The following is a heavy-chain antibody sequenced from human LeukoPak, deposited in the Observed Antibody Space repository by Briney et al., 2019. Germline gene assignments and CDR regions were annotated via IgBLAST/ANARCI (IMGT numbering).Heavy chain of an antibody. D-gene: IGHD6-19*01. CDR3: ARVPDISVAAYFDY. J-gene: IGHJ4*02. CDR2: INWNGGST. V-gene: IGHV3-20*04. CDR1: GFTFDDYG. Sequence: GGSLRLSCAASGFTFDDYGLSWVRQAPGKGLEWVSTINWNGGSTGYADSVKGLFTIARDNAKISLHLQMNSLRAEDTALYYCARVPDISVAAYFDYWGQGTLVTVSS.